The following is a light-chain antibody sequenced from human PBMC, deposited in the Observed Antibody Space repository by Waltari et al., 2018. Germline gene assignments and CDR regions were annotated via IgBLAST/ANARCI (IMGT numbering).Light chain of an antibody. CDR1: QSVTRTY. CDR3: HHYGGSPPFN. Sequence: EIVLTQSPGTLSLSSGDGATLPCRASQSVTRTYLAWYQQKPGQAPRLLVYGASNRATGIPDRFSGSGSGTDFTLTISRLEPEDFAVYYCHHYGGSPPFNFGQGTKL. CDR2: GAS. J-gene: IGKJ2*01. V-gene: IGKV3-20*01.